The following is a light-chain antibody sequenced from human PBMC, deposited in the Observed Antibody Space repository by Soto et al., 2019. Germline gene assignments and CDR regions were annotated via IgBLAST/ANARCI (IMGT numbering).Light chain of an antibody. Sequence: QSALTQPPSASGSPEQSVTISCTGTSSDVGGYNYVSWYQQHPGKAPKIMIYEVSKRPSGVPDRFSGSKSGNTASLTVSGLQAEDEADYYCSSYADTNQLVFGGGTKVTVL. CDR1: SSDVGGYNY. CDR3: SSYADTNQLV. V-gene: IGLV2-8*01. J-gene: IGLJ2*01. CDR2: EVS.